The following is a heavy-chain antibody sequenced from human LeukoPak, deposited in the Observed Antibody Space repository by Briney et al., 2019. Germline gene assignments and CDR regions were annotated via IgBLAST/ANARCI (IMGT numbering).Heavy chain of an antibody. V-gene: IGHV4-59*01. Sequence: SETLSLTCTVSGGSISSYYWSWIRQPPGKGLEWIGYIYYSGSTNYNPSLKSRVTISVDTSKNQFSLKLSSVTAADTAVYYCVREQTTDAFDIWGQGTMVTVSS. CDR3: VREQTTDAFDI. CDR1: GGSISSYY. D-gene: IGHD4-11*01. J-gene: IGHJ3*02. CDR2: IYYSGST.